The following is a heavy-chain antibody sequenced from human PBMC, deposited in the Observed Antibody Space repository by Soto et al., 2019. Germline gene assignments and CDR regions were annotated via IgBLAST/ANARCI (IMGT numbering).Heavy chain of an antibody. D-gene: IGHD2-15*01. J-gene: IGHJ6*02. CDR2: IIPIFGTA. CDR3: ARGLVVVAAPSYYYYGMDV. Sequence: QVQLVQSGAEVKKPGSSVKVSCKASGGTFSSYAISWVRQAPGQGLEWMGGIIPIFGTANYAQKFQGRVTITAYESTSTAYMELSSLRSEDTAVYYCARGLVVVAAPSYYYYGMDVWGQGTTVTVSS. CDR1: GGTFSSYA. V-gene: IGHV1-69*01.